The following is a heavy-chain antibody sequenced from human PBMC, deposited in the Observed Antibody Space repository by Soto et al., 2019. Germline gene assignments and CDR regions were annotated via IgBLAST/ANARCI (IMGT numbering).Heavy chain of an antibody. D-gene: IGHD3-3*01. Sequence: KVYCQSSGGTFGSYAIMWVRHAPGQGLEWMGGIIPIFGTANYAQKFQGRVTITADKSTSTAYMELSSLRSEDTAVYYCARAADTYYDFWSGYYRVYYYYGMDVWGQGTKVT. CDR2: IIPIFGTA. J-gene: IGHJ6*02. CDR1: GGTFGSYA. V-gene: IGHV1-69*06. CDR3: ARAADTYYDFWSGYYRVYYYYGMDV.